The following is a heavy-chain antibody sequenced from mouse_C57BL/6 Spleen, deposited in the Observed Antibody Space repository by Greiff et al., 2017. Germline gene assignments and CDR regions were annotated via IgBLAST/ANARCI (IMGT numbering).Heavy chain of an antibody. D-gene: IGHD1-1*01. Sequence: QLKESGPELVKPGASVKISCKASGYSFTDYNMNWVKQSNGKSLEWIGVINPNYGTTSYNQKFKGKATLTVDQSSSTAYMQLNSLTSEDSAVYYCAREALITTVVANYAMDYWGQGTSVTVSS. CDR1: GYSFTDYN. CDR3: AREALITTVVANYAMDY. J-gene: IGHJ4*01. V-gene: IGHV1-39*01. CDR2: INPNYGTT.